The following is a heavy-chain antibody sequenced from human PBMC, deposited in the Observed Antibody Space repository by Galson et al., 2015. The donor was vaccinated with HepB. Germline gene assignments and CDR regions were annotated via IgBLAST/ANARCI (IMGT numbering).Heavy chain of an antibody. V-gene: IGHV3-66*01. CDR1: GFTVSSNY. J-gene: IGHJ3*02. CDR3: VRSTITMKAFDI. D-gene: IGHD3-22*01. Sequence: SLRLSCAASGFTVSSNYMSWVRQAPGKGLEWVSVIYSGGSTYYADSVKGRFTISRDNSKNTLYLQMNSLRAEDTAVYYCVRSTITMKAFDIWGQGTMVTVSS. CDR2: IYSGGST.